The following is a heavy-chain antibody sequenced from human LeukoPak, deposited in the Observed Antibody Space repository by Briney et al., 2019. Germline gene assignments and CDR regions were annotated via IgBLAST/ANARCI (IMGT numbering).Heavy chain of an antibody. V-gene: IGHV3-53*01. CDR2: IYSGGST. J-gene: IGHJ4*02. CDR3: ATRSFGVVIASFDY. CDR1: GFTVSSNY. Sequence: PGGSLRLSCAASGFTVSSNYMSWVRQAPGKGLEWVSVIYSGGSTYYADSVKGRFTISRDNSKNTLYLQMNSLRAEDTAVYYCATRSFGVVIASFDYWGQGTLVTVSS. D-gene: IGHD3-3*01.